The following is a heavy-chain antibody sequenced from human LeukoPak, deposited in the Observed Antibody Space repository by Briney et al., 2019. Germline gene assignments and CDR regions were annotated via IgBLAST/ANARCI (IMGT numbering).Heavy chain of an antibody. Sequence: ASVKVSCKASGYTFTTYGITWVRQAPRQGLEWMGWISAYNGNTNYAQKFQGRVTMTIDTSTSTAYMELRSLKSDDTAVYYCARVWGYYYDSSGYSDFDYWGQGTLVTVSS. CDR3: ARVWGYYYDSSGYSDFDY. J-gene: IGHJ4*02. D-gene: IGHD3-22*01. CDR1: GYTFTTYG. CDR2: ISAYNGNT. V-gene: IGHV1-18*01.